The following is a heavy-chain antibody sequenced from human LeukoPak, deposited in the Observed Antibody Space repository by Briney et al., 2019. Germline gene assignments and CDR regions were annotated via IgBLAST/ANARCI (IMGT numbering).Heavy chain of an antibody. J-gene: IGHJ6*03. CDR1: GFTFGSYW. CDR3: ARDRYCSSTSCYTGEYYYYYMDV. CDR2: IKQDGSEK. V-gene: IGHV3-7*01. D-gene: IGHD2-2*02. Sequence: PGGSLRLSCAASGFTFGSYWMSWVRQAPGKGLEWVANIKQDGSEKYYVDSVKGRFTISRDNAKNSLYLQMNSLRAEDTAVYYCARDRYCSSTSCYTGEYYYYYMDVWGKGTTVTVSS.